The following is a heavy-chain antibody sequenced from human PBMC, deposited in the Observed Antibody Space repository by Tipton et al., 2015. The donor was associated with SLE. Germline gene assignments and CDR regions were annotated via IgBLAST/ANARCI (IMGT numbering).Heavy chain of an antibody. V-gene: IGHV3-30-3*01. CDR2: ISFDGTNK. D-gene: IGHD3-10*01. J-gene: IGHJ4*02. Sequence: SLRLSCAASGFTFSNFAMHWVRQPPGKGLEWVAVISFDGTNKDYADSVKGRFTISRDNSKHTLYLQMNSLRGEDTALYYCAREADSGSLSYYFDFWGQGSLVTVSS. CDR3: AREADSGSLSYYFDF. CDR1: GFTFSNFA.